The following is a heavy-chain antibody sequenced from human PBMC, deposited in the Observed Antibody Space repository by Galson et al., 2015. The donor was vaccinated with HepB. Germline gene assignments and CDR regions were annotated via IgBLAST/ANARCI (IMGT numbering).Heavy chain of an antibody. CDR3: ARDDPRIAVAGFDY. CDR1: GYTFTSYA. D-gene: IGHD6-19*01. J-gene: IGHJ4*02. Sequence: SVKVSCKASGYTFTSYAMNWVRQAPGQGLEWMGWINTNTGNPTYAQGFTGRFVFSLDTSVSTAYLQISSLKAEDTAVYYCARDDPRIAVAGFDYWGQGTLVTVSS. CDR2: INTNTGNP. V-gene: IGHV7-4-1*02.